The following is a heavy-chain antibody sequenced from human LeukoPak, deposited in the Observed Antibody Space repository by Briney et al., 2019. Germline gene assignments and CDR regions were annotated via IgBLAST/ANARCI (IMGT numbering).Heavy chain of an antibody. CDR3: AKLGFLVLPYYFDY. J-gene: IGHJ4*02. V-gene: IGHV3-9*01. CDR2: ISWNSGNM. Sequence: GGSLRLSRVPSGFMLNDYALHWVRQAPGKGLEWVSRISWNSGNMYYVDSVKGRFTISRDNAKSTLYLQMNSLRAEDTAVYYCAKLGFLVLPYYFDYWGQGTLVTVSS. D-gene: IGHD2-8*01. CDR1: GFMLNDYA.